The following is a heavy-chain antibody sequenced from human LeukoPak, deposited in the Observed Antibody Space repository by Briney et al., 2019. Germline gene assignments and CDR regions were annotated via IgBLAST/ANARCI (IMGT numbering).Heavy chain of an antibody. CDR3: ARARESMATAGSFFDF. V-gene: IGHV4-30-2*01. Sequence: SETLSLTCGVSGDPISRGGYLGSWIPQPPGDGQEWIGYIYQSGHTNYNPYLESRVSISVDRSKNMFSLKLRSVTAAHTAVYYCARARESMATAGSFFDFWGQGTLVTVSS. J-gene: IGHJ4*02. CDR2: IYQSGHT. CDR1: GDPISRGGYL. D-gene: IGHD6-13*01.